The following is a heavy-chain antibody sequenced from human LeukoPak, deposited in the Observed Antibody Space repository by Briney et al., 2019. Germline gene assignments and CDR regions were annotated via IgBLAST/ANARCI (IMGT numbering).Heavy chain of an antibody. CDR1: GFPFSSYA. V-gene: IGHV3-64*01. D-gene: IGHD4-17*01. CDR3: ARGDYGDYYHHYYGMDV. CDR2: ISSNGGSR. Sequence: GGGLRLSCAASGFPFSSYAMHWVRQAPGKGLEYVSAISSNGGSRYYARSVKGRFTISRDNSKNKLYLQMGSLTTEDMAVYYCARGDYGDYYHHYYGMDVWGQGTTFTVSS. J-gene: IGHJ6*02.